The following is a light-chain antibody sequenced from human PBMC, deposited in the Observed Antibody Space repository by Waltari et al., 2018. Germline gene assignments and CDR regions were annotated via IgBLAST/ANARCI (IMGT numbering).Light chain of an antibody. CDR1: QRLSSSY. CDR3: QQYGLSIFT. J-gene: IGKJ3*01. V-gene: IGKV3-20*01. CDR2: GGS. Sequence: EIVLTQSPGTLSLSPGESATLSGRASQRLSSSYLAWYQQKPGQAPRLLIYGGSNRATGIPDRFSGSASGADFTLTINRLEPEDSAVYYCQQYGLSIFTFGPGTKVDIK.